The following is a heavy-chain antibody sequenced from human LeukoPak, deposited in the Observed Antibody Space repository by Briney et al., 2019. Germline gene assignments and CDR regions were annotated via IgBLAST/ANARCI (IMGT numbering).Heavy chain of an antibody. D-gene: IGHD1-26*01. V-gene: IGHV5-51*01. Sequence: PGESLKISCKGSGYSFTDYWIGWVRQLPGKGLEWMGIIYPGDSGTTYSPSFQGQVTFSADKSISTAYLQWSSLKASDTAMYYCARHSLSYSGSYSGLIDYWGQGTLVTVSS. CDR1: GYSFTDYW. CDR3: ARHSLSYSGSYSGLIDY. CDR2: IYPGDSGT. J-gene: IGHJ4*02.